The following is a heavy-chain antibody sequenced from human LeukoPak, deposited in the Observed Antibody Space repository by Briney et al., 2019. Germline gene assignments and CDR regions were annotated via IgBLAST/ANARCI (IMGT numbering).Heavy chain of an antibody. V-gene: IGHV1-18*01. Sequence: ASVKVSCKASGYTFTSDGISGVRQAPGQGLEWMGWISAYNGNTNYAQKLQGRVTMTTDTPTSTAYMELRSLRSADTAVYYCAREAAGTRGLNYYYYMDVWGKGTTVTVSS. CDR3: AREAAGTRGLNYYYYMDV. CDR2: ISAYNGNT. J-gene: IGHJ6*03. CDR1: GYTFTSDG. D-gene: IGHD6-19*01.